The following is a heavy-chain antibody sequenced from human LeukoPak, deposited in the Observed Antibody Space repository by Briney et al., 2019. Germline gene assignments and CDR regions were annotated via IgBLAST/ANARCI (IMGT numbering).Heavy chain of an antibody. Sequence: ASVKVSCKASGYTFTSYDINWVRQATGQGLEWMGWMSPNSGNTGYAQKFQGRVTMTRNTSISTAYMELSSLRAEDTAVYYCARGARIVATIAYFDYWGQGTLVTVSS. CDR1: GYTFTSYD. D-gene: IGHD5-12*01. CDR3: ARGARIVATIAYFDY. J-gene: IGHJ4*02. V-gene: IGHV1-8*01. CDR2: MSPNSGNT.